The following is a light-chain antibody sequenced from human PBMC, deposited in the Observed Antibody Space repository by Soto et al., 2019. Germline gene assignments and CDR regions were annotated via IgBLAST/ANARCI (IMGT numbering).Light chain of an antibody. CDR1: QSVSSY. Sequence: EIVLTQSPATLSLSPGERATLSCRASQSVSSYLAWYQQKPGQAPRLLIYDASNRATGIPVRFSGSGSGTDFTLTISSLEPEDFAVYYCQQRSNWPPRFGPGTKVDIK. CDR2: DAS. J-gene: IGKJ3*01. V-gene: IGKV3-11*01. CDR3: QQRSNWPPR.